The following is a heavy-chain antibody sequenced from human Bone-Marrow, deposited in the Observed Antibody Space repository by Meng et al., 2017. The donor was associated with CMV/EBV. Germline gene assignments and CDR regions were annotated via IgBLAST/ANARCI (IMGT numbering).Heavy chain of an antibody. CDR1: GYTFTSYY. CDR3: AREGAARLFWFPNWFDP. D-gene: IGHD6-6*01. CDR2: INPNSGGT. Sequence: ASVKVSCKASGYTFTSYYMHWVRQAPGQGLEWMGWINPNSGGTNYAQKFQGRVTMTRDTSISTAYMELSRLRSDDTAVYYWAREGAARLFWFPNWFDPWGQGTLVTVSS. J-gene: IGHJ5*02. V-gene: IGHV1-2*02.